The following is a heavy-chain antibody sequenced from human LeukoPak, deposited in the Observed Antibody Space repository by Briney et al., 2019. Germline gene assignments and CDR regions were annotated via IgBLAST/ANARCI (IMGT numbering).Heavy chain of an antibody. CDR1: AYSISNGFV. CDR2: IYHSGTT. J-gene: IGHJ5*02. Sequence: SETLSLTCTVSAYSISNGFVWGWIRQPPGKGLEWIASIYHSGTTYYNPSLKSRVTMSLDTSKNQFSLRLSSVTAADTAVYYCTRLSHVAGAPKVSWFDPWGQGTLVTVSS. V-gene: IGHV4-38-2*02. CDR3: TRLSHVAGAPKVSWFDP. D-gene: IGHD1-26*01.